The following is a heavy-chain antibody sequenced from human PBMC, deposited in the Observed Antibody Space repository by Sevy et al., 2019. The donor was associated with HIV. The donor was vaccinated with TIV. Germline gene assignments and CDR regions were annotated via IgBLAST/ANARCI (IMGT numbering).Heavy chain of an antibody. V-gene: IGHV6-1*01. CDR2: TFYRSNWYN. J-gene: IGHJ6*02. Sequence: SQTLSLTCAISGDSVSSNNADWNWIRQSPSRGLEWLGRTFYRSNWYNDYAVSVKGRITINPDTSKNQLSLQLTSVTPEDTAVYYCARDGLTYGGMDVWGQGTTVTVSS. D-gene: IGHD1-20*01. CDR3: ARDGLTYGGMDV. CDR1: GDSVSSNNAD.